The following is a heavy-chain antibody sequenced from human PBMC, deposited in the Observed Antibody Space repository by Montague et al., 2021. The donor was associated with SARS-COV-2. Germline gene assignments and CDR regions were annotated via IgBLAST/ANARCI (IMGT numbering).Heavy chain of an antibody. D-gene: IGHD1-1*01. CDR1: GDSVSSNSAT. CDR2: TYYRSKWYN. CDR3: TSGREGNYNVMDV. Sequence: CAISGDSVSSNSATWNWVRQSSSRGLEWLGRTYYRSKWYNDYAVSVRGRVTINPDTSKNQFSLQLNSVTPEDKAIYYCTSGREGNYNVMDVWGQGTTVTVSS. J-gene: IGHJ6*02. V-gene: IGHV6-1*01.